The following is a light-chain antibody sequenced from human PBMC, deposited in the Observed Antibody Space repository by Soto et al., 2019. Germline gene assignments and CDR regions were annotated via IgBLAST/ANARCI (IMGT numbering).Light chain of an antibody. V-gene: IGKV3-15*01. J-gene: IGKJ5*01. Sequence: EIVLTQTPGTLSLSPGERPTLSCRAGQGVTTNFAWYQQRPGQXHRXXIYDVSIRATGVPARFSGTGSETEFTITISGLQSEDFAVYVCQQYNNWPFSFGQGTRLDI. CDR2: DVS. CDR1: QGVTTN. CDR3: QQYNNWPFS.